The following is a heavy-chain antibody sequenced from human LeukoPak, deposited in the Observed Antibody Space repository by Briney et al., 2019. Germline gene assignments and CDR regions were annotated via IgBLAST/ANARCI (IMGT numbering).Heavy chain of an antibody. CDR2: IYYSGST. V-gene: IGHV4-31*03. CDR1: GGPISSGRYY. Sequence: TPSQTLSLTCTVSGGPISSGRYYWSSIRKHPGKGLEWLGYIYYSGSTYYNPSLKSRVTISVDTSKNQFSLKLSSVTAADTAVYYCARRVQHPNWFDPWGQGTLVTVSS. CDR3: ARRVQHPNWFDP. J-gene: IGHJ5*02.